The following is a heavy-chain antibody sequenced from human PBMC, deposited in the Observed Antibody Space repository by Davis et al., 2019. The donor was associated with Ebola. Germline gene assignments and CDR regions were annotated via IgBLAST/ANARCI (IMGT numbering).Heavy chain of an antibody. V-gene: IGHV1-3*01. CDR1: GYTFTSYA. CDR2: INAGNGNT. Sequence: ASVKVSCKASGYTFTSYAMHWVRQAPGQRLEWMGWINAGNGNTKYSQKFQGRVTITRDTSASTAYMELSSLRSEDTAVYYCATWGGYQLPNGMDVWGQGTTVTVSS. CDR3: ATWGGYQLPNGMDV. J-gene: IGHJ6*02. D-gene: IGHD2-2*01.